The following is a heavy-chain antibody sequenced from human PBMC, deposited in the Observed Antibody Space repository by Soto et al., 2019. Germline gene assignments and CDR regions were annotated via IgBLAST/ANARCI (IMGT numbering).Heavy chain of an antibody. Sequence: EMQLVESGGGSVQPGGSLRLSCAASGFTFSSFWRSWVRRAPGEGLEWVANIKQDGSDKYYVDYVKGRFTIPSDNANNSLYLQMDSLRAEDTAVYYCARQYSAYYYYGVDVWGQGSTVTVSS. CDR2: IKQDGSDK. CDR1: GFTFSSFW. CDR3: ARQYSAYYYYGVDV. J-gene: IGHJ6*02. V-gene: IGHV3-7*05. D-gene: IGHD5-18*01.